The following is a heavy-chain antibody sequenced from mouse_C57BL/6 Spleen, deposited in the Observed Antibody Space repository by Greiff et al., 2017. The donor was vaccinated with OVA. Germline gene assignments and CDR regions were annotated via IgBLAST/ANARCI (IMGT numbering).Heavy chain of an antibody. CDR3: ALITTVVAPFDY. D-gene: IGHD1-1*01. V-gene: IGHV1-9*01. Sequence: QVQLQHSVSDLMNPGASVKLSCKATGYTFTCYWIEWVKQRPGHGLEWIGEILPGSGSTNYNEKFKGKATFTADTSSNTAYMQLSSLTTEDSAIYYCALITTVVAPFDYWGQGTTLTVSS. J-gene: IGHJ2*01. CDR2: ILPGSGST. CDR1: GYTFTCYW.